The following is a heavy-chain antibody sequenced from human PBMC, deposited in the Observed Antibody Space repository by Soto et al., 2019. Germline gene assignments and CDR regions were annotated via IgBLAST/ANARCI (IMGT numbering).Heavy chain of an antibody. CDR1: GFTFSSYA. Sequence: GGSLRLSCAASGFTFSSYAMSWVRQAPGKGLEWVSAISGSGGSTYYADSVKGRFTISRDNSKNTLYLQMNSLRAEDTAVYYCAKDLPYYYDILTGYFGYWGQGTLVTVSS. CDR2: ISGSGGST. V-gene: IGHV3-23*01. CDR3: AKDLPYYYDILTGYFGY. D-gene: IGHD3-9*01. J-gene: IGHJ4*02.